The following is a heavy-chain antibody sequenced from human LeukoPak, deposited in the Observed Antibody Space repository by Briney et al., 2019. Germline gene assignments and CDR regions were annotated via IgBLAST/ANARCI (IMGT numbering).Heavy chain of an antibody. V-gene: IGHV1-18*01. CDR3: ARESQIRYYYDRSGYYCGALDY. J-gene: IGHJ4*02. Sequence: AASVKVSCKASGYTFTSYGISWVRQAPGQGLEWMGWISAYNGNTNYAQKLQGRVTMTTDTSTSTAYMELRSLRSDDTAVFYCARESQIRYYYDRSGYYCGALDYWGQGSLVTVSS. D-gene: IGHD3-22*01. CDR2: ISAYNGNT. CDR1: GYTFTSYG.